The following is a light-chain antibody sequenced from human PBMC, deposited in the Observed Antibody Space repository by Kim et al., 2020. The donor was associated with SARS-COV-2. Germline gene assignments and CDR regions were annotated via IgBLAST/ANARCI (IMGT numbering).Light chain of an antibody. CDR1: ESISSW. CDR2: KAS. Sequence: DIQMTQSPSTLSASIGDRVTITCRASESISSWLAWYQQKPGKAPKLLIYKASTLHSGVPSRFSGSGSGTEFTLTISSLQPEDFATYYCQQYVAYWTFGQGTKVDIK. J-gene: IGKJ1*01. V-gene: IGKV1-5*03. CDR3: QQYVAYWT.